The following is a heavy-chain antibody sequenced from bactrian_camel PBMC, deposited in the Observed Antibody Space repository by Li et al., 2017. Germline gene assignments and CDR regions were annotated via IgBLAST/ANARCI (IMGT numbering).Heavy chain of an antibody. CDR2: ISSDGRT. CDR1: RFTLADSD. D-gene: IGHD3*01. J-gene: IGHJ4*01. V-gene: IGHV3S63*01. Sequence: HVQLVESGGGSVQAGGALRLSCTNSGTSRFTLADSDMGWYRQAPGNECEMVSTISSDGRTYYADSVKGRFTTSRDNAKKTVYPQMHRLKPEDAAVYYCAADHQAGCTTPHPLGLIPQGTQVTVS.